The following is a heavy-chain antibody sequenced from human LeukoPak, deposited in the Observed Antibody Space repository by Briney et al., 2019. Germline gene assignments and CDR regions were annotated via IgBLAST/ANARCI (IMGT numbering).Heavy chain of an antibody. J-gene: IGHJ4*02. CDR3: AKGGEYQLPIDSY. V-gene: IGHV3-33*06. CDR2: IWYDGSNK. CDR1: GFTFSSYG. D-gene: IGHD2-2*01. Sequence: GRSLRLSCAASGFTFSSYGMHWVRQAPGKGLEWVAVIWYDGSNKYHADSVKGGFTISRDTSKHTLYLQMNSLRAEDTAVYYCAKGGEYQLPIDSYWGQGTLVTVSS.